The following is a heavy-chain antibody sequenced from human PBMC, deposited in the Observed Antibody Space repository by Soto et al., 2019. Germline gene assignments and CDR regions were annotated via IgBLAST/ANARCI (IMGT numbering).Heavy chain of an antibody. V-gene: IGHV3-53*01. Sequence: EVQLVESGGGLIQPGGSLRLSCAASGFTVSYFYMNWVRQAPGKGLEWVSVSYGGDSTYYADSVKGRFTTSRDSSKNTVYLQMNSLRAEDTAVYYCARVDSVDYYYGMDVWGQGTTVTVSS. D-gene: IGHD2-15*01. CDR3: ARVDSVDYYYGMDV. CDR2: SYGGDST. CDR1: GFTVSYFY. J-gene: IGHJ6*02.